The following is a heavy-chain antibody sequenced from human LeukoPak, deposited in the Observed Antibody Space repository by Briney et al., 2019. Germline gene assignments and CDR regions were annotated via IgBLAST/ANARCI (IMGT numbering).Heavy chain of an antibody. Sequence: GGSLRLSCAASGVTFSSYAMSWVRQAPGKGLEWVSAMSGSGGSTYYAESVKGRFTISRDNSKNTLYLQMNSPRAEDTAVYYCAKDKEAARPPRWFDPWGQGTLVTVSS. J-gene: IGHJ5*02. CDR3: AKDKEAARPPRWFDP. CDR1: GVTFSSYA. D-gene: IGHD6-6*01. CDR2: MSGSGGST. V-gene: IGHV3-23*01.